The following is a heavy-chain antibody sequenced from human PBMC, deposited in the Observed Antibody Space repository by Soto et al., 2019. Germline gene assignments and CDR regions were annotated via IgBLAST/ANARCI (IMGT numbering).Heavy chain of an antibody. D-gene: IGHD3-10*01. CDR2: IYHSGSA. V-gene: IGHV4-4*02. Sequence: SETLCLTCAVSGGSISGSNWWSWVRQPPGKGLEWIGEIYHSGSATYNPSLKSRVTISVDKSKNQFSLKLVSVTAADTAVYYCARLQYYYTSGSSLYYFDYWGQGALVTVSS. CDR3: ARLQYYYTSGSSLYYFDY. CDR1: GGSISGSNW. J-gene: IGHJ4*02.